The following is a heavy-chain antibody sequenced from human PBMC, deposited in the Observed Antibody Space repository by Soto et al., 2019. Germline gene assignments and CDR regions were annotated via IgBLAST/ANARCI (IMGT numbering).Heavy chain of an antibody. V-gene: IGHV1-24*01. D-gene: IGHD3-22*01. Sequence: ASVKVSCKVSGYTLTELSMHWVRQAPGKGLEWMGGFDPEDGETIYAQKFQGRVTMTEDTSTDTAYMELSSLRSEDTAVYYCATRTYYYDSSGYYYEYWGQGTLVTASS. CDR2: FDPEDGET. CDR1: GYTLTELS. J-gene: IGHJ4*02. CDR3: ATRTYYYDSSGYYYEY.